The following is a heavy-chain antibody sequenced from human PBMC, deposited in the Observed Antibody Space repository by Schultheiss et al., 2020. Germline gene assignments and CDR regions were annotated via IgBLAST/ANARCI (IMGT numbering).Heavy chain of an antibody. J-gene: IGHJ4*02. Sequence: WGSLRLSCAASGFTFSSYAMHWVRQAPGKGLEWVAVISYDGSNKYYADSVKGRFTISRDNSQDSMSLQMNSLRVDDTAIYYCATEKSGYSNGGLDNWGQGTQVTVSS. CDR1: GFTFSSYA. V-gene: IGHV3-30-3*01. CDR2: ISYDGSNK. D-gene: IGHD5-18*01. CDR3: ATEKSGYSNGGLDN.